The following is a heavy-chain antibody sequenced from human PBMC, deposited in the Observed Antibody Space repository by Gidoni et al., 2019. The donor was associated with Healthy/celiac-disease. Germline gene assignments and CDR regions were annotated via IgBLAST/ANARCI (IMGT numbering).Heavy chain of an antibody. D-gene: IGHD5-12*01. CDR1: GFTFSNAW. Sequence: EVQLVESGGGLVKPGGSLRLSCAASGFTFSNAWMSWVRQAPGKGLEWVGRIKSKTDGGTTDYAAPVKGRFTISRDDSENTLYLQMNSLKTEDTAVYYCTTDIDSGYDYYYYYYMDVWGKGTTVTVSS. J-gene: IGHJ6*03. CDR2: IKSKTDGGTT. V-gene: IGHV3-15*01. CDR3: TTDIDSGYDYYYYYYMDV.